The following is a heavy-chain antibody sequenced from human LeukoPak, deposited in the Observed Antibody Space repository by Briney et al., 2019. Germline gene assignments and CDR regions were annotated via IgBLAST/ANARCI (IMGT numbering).Heavy chain of an antibody. CDR2: ISSSGSTI. Sequence: PGGSLRLSCASSGFTFSSYEMNWVRQAPRKGLGWGAYISSSGSTIYYANSVWSGVTTSRDNAKNPLYLQMNSLRGEETAVYYCARGGYTVTTYRVYWGQGTLVTVSP. CDR3: ARGGYTVTTYRVY. CDR1: GFTFSSYE. V-gene: IGHV3-48*03. J-gene: IGHJ4*02. D-gene: IGHD4-17*01.